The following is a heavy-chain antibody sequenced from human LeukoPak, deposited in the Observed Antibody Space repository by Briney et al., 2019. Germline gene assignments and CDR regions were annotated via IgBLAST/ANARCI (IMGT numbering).Heavy chain of an antibody. V-gene: IGHV3-23*01. D-gene: IGHD3-10*01. Sequence: GGSLRLSCAASRFSFSTNPMSWVRQAPGKGLEWVSAISPDKTYYADSVKGRLTISRDNYKNTVDLHMSSPRAEDTGIYYCVKEHVDRAFTRSFEIWGQGTVVTVSS. CDR3: VKEHVDRAFTRSFEI. CDR2: ISPDKT. CDR1: RFSFSTNP. J-gene: IGHJ3*02.